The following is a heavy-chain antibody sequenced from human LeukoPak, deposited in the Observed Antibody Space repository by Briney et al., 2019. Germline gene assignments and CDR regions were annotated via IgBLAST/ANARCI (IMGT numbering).Heavy chain of an antibody. CDR1: GYTFTSYG. CDR3: ARVFPNYDFWSGYYPFGGDY. V-gene: IGHV1-18*01. Sequence: ASVKVSCKASGYTFTSYGISWVRQAPGQGLEWMGWISAYNGNTNYAQKLQGRVTMTTDTSTSTAYMELRSLRSDDTAVYYCARVFPNYDFWSGYYPFGGDYWGQGTLVTVSS. D-gene: IGHD3-3*01. J-gene: IGHJ4*02. CDR2: ISAYNGNT.